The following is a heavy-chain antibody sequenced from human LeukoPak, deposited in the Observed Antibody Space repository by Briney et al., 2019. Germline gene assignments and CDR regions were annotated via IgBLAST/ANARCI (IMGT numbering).Heavy chain of an antibody. J-gene: IGHJ4*02. CDR1: GFTFDDYA. Sequence: GGSLRLSCAASGFTFDDYAMHWVRQAAGKGLEWVSLSWDGGRTYYADSAKGRFTISRDNSKNSLYLQMNSLRAEDTALYYCAKDIGSGSYYHFDYWGQGTLVTVSS. CDR2: SWDGGRT. D-gene: IGHD1-26*01. V-gene: IGHV3-43D*03. CDR3: AKDIGSGSYYHFDY.